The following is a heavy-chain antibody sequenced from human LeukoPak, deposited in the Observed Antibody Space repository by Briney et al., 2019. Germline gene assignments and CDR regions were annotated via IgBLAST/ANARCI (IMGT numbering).Heavy chain of an antibody. CDR3: TRTLKGGYFDY. D-gene: IGHD2-8*01. CDR2: IKSNTDGGTT. Sequence: PGGSLRLSCAASGFTSNSAWMNWVRQAPGMGLEWVGRIKSNTDGGTTDYAAPVKGRFAISRDDSENTLYLQMNSLKTEDTAVYYCTRTLKGGYFDYWGQGTLVTVSS. V-gene: IGHV3-15*07. J-gene: IGHJ4*02. CDR1: GFTSNSAW.